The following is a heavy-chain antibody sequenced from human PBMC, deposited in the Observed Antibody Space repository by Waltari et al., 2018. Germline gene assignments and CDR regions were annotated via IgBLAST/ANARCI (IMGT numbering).Heavy chain of an antibody. CDR2: NIPILGIA. Sequence: QVQLVQSGAEVKKPGSSVKVSCKASGGTFSSYAISWVRQAPGQGLEWMGRNIPILGIANNAQKSQGGVTITADKSTGTAYMELSSLRSEDTAVYYCARDSGYSYGYHWGQGTLVTVSS. D-gene: IGHD5-18*01. J-gene: IGHJ5*02. CDR3: ARDSGYSYGYH. V-gene: IGHV1-69*04. CDR1: GGTFSSYA.